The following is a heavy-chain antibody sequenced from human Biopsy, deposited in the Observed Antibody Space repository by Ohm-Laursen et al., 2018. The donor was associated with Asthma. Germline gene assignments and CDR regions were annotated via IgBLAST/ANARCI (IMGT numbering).Heavy chain of an antibody. CDR3: SRDTLGYYFDI. J-gene: IGHJ4*02. Sequence: SLRLSYAASGTHFGSYNMHWARQAPGKGLEWVAVITFDGSTQHYGDSVKGRFTISRDNSKNMLFLQMNSLRAKDTAVYYCSRDTLGYYFDIWGQGTQVTVSS. V-gene: IGHV3-30-3*01. CDR1: GTHFGSYN. D-gene: IGHD6-13*01. CDR2: ITFDGSTQ.